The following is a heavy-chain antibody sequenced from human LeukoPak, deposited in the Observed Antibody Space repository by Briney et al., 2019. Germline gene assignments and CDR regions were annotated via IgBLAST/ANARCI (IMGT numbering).Heavy chain of an antibody. Sequence: SGPTLVNPTQPLTLTFTFSGFSRSTSGMGVAWIRQPPGKALEWLAIIYWDDDKRYSPSLKSRLTITKDTSKNQVVLTTTNMDPVDTGTYYCAGGSGRTFDYWGQGTLVTVSS. V-gene: IGHV2-5*02. CDR1: GFSRSTSGMG. J-gene: IGHJ4*02. CDR3: AGGSGRTFDY. CDR2: IYWDDDK. D-gene: IGHD6-19*01.